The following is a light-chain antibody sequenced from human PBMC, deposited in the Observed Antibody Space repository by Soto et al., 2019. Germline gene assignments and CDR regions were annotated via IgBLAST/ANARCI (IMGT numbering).Light chain of an antibody. CDR1: QSIGTW. CDR2: DAS. Sequence: DIQVTQSPSTLSASVGDRVTITCGASQSIGTWLAWYQQKPGKAPKLLIFDASTLESGVPSRFSGSGSVKYFTPTISRLQPDDFATYYRKQYSDSSGAFAQGPGVKIK. V-gene: IGKV1-5*01. CDR3: KQYSDSSGA. J-gene: IGKJ1*01.